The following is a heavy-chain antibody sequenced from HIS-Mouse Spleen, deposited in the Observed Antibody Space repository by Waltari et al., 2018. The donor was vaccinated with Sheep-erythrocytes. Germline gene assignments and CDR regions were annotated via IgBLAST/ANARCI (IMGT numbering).Heavy chain of an antibody. CDR3: ARARYSGYDYDWFDP. CDR2: ISSSSSYI. Sequence: EVQLVESGGGLVKPGGSLRLSCAASGFTFSSYSMNWVRQAPGKGLGWVSSISSSSSYIYYADSVKGRFTISRDNAKNSLYLQMNSLRAEDTAVYYCARARYSGYDYDWFDPWGQGTLVTVSS. J-gene: IGHJ5*02. V-gene: IGHV3-21*01. D-gene: IGHD5-12*01. CDR1: GFTFSSYS.